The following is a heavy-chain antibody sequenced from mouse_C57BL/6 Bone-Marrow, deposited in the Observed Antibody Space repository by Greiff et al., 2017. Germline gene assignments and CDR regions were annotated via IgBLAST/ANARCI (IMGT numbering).Heavy chain of an antibody. Sequence: EVQLQQSGAGLVKPGGSLKLSCAASGFTFSDYGLHWVRQAPEKGLEWVAYISSGSSTIYYADTVKGRFTISRDNATNNLFLQMTSLRSEDTAMYYCARQFIATVVADDWGQGTTLTVSS. J-gene: IGHJ2*01. CDR1: GFTFSDYG. V-gene: IGHV5-17*01. CDR2: ISSGSSTI. CDR3: ARQFIATVVADD. D-gene: IGHD1-1*01.